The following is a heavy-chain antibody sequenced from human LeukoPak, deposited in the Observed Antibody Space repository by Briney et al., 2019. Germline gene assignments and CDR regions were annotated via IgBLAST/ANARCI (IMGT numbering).Heavy chain of an antibody. V-gene: IGHV3-11*06. J-gene: IGHJ5*02. CDR1: GFTFSDYY. D-gene: IGHD6-13*01. CDR2: ISSSSSSYT. CDR3: ARDLIIAAAGTNWFDP. Sequence: PGGSLRLSCAASGFTFSDYYMSWIRQAPGKGLEWVSYISSSSSSYTNYADSVKGRFTISRDNAKNSLYLQMNSLRAEDTAVYYCARDLIIAAAGTNWFDPWGQGTLVTVSS.